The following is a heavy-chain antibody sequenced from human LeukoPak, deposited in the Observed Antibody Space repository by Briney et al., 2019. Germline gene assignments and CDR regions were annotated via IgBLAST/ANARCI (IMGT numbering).Heavy chain of an antibody. CDR1: GYTFSDYY. V-gene: IGHV1-2*02. CDR2: ITPNSGGT. J-gene: IGHJ4*02. CDR3: ARRGTRAYDY. D-gene: IGHD2-21*01. Sequence: GASVKISCKASGYTFSDYYIHWVRQAPGQGLEWMGWITPNSGGTKYAQRFQGRVTMTRDTSISTAYMDLSSLSSDDTAIYYCARRGTRAYDYWGQGTLVTVSS.